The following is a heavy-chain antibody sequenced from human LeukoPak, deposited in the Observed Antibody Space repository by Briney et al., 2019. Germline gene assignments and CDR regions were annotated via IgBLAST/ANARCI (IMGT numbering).Heavy chain of an antibody. CDR1: GFTFSSYG. V-gene: IGHV3-33*06. CDR3: AKVMSITIFGVAIGAPFDY. D-gene: IGHD3-3*01. CDR2: IWYDGSNK. J-gene: IGHJ4*02. Sequence: GRSLRLSCAASGFTFSSYGMHWVRQAPGKGLEWVAVIWYDGSNKYYAGSVMGRFTISRDNSKNTLFLQMNSLRAEDTAVYYCAKVMSITIFGVAIGAPFDYWGQGTLVTVSS.